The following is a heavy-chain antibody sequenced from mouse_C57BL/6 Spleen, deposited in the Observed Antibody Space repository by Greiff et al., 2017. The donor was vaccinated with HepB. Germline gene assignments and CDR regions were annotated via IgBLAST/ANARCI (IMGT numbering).Heavy chain of an antibody. V-gene: IGHV1-53*01. CDR1: GYTFTSSW. Sequence: QVQLQQPGTELVQPGASVKLSCKASGYTFTSSWMHWVKQRPGQGLEWIGNINPSNGGTNYNEKFKSKATLTVDKSSSTAYMQLSSLTSEDSAVYYCAKEGSLIYYYGSSPFDYWGQGTTLTVSS. J-gene: IGHJ2*01. D-gene: IGHD1-1*01. CDR3: AKEGSLIYYYGSSPFDY. CDR2: INPSNGGT.